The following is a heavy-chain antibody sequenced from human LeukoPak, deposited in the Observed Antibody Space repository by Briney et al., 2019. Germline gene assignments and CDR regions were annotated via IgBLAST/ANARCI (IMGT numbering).Heavy chain of an antibody. Sequence: GASVKVSCKASVYTFTSYGISWVRQAPGQGLEWMGWISAYNGNTNYAQKLQGRVTMTTDTSTSTAYMELRSLRSDDTAVYYCARVSYDILTGHRAFDIWGQGTMVTVPS. V-gene: IGHV1-18*01. CDR2: ISAYNGNT. D-gene: IGHD3-9*01. CDR3: ARVSYDILTGHRAFDI. J-gene: IGHJ3*02. CDR1: VYTFTSYG.